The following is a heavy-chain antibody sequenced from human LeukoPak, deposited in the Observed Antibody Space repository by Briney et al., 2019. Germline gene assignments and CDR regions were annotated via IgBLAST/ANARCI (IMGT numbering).Heavy chain of an antibody. CDR1: GFTFSSYW. V-gene: IGHV3-7*01. J-gene: IGHJ4*02. D-gene: IGHD2-8*01. CDR3: AKGGRGNGEVY. Sequence: PGGSLRLSCAVSGFTFSSYWMNWVRQAPGKGLEWVANIKQDGSEKNYADSVKGRFTISRDNAKNSLFLQMNDLRAEDTTVYYCAKGGRGNGEVYWGKGTLVTVSS. CDR2: IKQDGSEK.